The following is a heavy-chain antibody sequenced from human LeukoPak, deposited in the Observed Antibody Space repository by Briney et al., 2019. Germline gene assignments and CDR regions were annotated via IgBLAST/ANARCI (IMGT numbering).Heavy chain of an antibody. J-gene: IGHJ4*02. Sequence: GGSLRLSCAASGFTFSSYEMNWVRQAPGKGLEWVSYISSGSTIYDADSVKGRFTISRDNAKNSLYLQMNSLRAEDTAVYYCARESIAVAGAPFDYRGQGTLVTVSS. D-gene: IGHD6-19*01. CDR2: ISSGSTI. V-gene: IGHV3-48*03. CDR1: GFTFSSYE. CDR3: ARESIAVAGAPFDY.